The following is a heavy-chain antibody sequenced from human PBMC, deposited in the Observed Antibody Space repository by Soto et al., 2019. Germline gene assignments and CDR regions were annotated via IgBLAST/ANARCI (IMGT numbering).Heavy chain of an antibody. CDR2: IYSTGTT. D-gene: IGHD3-10*01. V-gene: IGHV3-53*01. CDR3: AKDGRGSGSSYNRFGY. CDR1: GFTVGNNY. Sequence: EVQLVESGGGLIQPGGSLKLSCAASGFTVGNNYMSWVRQAPGKGLEWVSLIYSTGTTKYADSVKGRFTVSRDNAKNTLYLQMNRLRAGDTAVYYCAKDGRGSGSSYNRFGYWGQGTLVTVSS. J-gene: IGHJ4*02.